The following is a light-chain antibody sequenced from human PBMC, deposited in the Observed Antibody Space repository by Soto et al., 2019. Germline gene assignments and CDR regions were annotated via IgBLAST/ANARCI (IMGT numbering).Light chain of an antibody. CDR3: QQYQKWPLT. Sequence: EIVMTQSPATLSVSPGERATLSCRASQSVSSNLARYQHKPGQAPRLLIYGASIRATGVPARFSGSGSGTEFPLTISSLQSEEFEVYCCQQYQKWPLTFGGGTKAEIK. V-gene: IGKV3-15*01. CDR2: GAS. CDR1: QSVSSN. J-gene: IGKJ4*01.